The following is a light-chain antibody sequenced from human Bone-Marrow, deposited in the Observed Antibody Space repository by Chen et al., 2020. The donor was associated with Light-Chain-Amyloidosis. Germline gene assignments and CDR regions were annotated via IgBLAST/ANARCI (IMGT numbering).Light chain of an antibody. V-gene: IGKV3-15*01. CDR2: GAS. CDR3: QQYKNWPSIT. J-gene: IGKJ5*01. CDR1: QSVSSN. Sequence: EIVMTQSPATLSVSPGERATLSCRASQSVSSNLAWYQYKPGQAPRLLVYGASARGTGIPARFSGRGSGTEFTLTITSLQSEDFAVYYCQQYKNWPSITFGQGTRLEIK.